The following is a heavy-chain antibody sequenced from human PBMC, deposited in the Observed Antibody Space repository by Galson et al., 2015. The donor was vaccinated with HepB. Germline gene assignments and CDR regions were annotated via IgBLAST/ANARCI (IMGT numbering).Heavy chain of an antibody. D-gene: IGHD5-18*01. CDR3: AKGYGLFDS. V-gene: IGHV3-23*01. J-gene: IGHJ5*01. CDR1: GFAFDSLA. Sequence: SLRLCCAASGFAFDSLAVTWVRHAPGRGLKLISGITGPVDTTFYADSVKGRFPVSKDNSNNMLYLQVNSLRAEDAGLYFCAKGYGLFDSWGQGILVTVSS. CDR2: ITGPVDTT.